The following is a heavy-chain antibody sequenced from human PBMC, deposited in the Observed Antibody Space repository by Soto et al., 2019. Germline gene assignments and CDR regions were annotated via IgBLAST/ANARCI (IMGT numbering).Heavy chain of an antibody. CDR3: ARGAVADYYDSSGPIDY. Sequence: PSETLSLTCAVSGGSISSSNWWSWIRQPPGKGLEFIGFINHSGTTHYNPSLKSRVTISVDRSKNQFSLKLSSVTAADTAVFYCARGAVADYYDSSGPIDYWGQGTLVTVSS. CDR2: INHSGTT. CDR1: GGSISSSNW. D-gene: IGHD3-22*01. J-gene: IGHJ4*02. V-gene: IGHV4-4*02.